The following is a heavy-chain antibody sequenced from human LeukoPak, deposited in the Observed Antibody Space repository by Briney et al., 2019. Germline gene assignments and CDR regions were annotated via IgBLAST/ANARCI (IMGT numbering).Heavy chain of an antibody. Sequence: PGGSLRLSCAASGFTFSNAWMSWVRQAPGKGLEWVSVIYSGGRTYYADSVKGRFTISRDNSKNTLYLQMNSLRAEDTAVYYCARGVTTGNWYFDLWGRGTLVTVSS. CDR1: GFTFSNAW. CDR2: IYSGGRT. J-gene: IGHJ2*01. V-gene: IGHV3-66*01. CDR3: ARGVTTGNWYFDL. D-gene: IGHD4-17*01.